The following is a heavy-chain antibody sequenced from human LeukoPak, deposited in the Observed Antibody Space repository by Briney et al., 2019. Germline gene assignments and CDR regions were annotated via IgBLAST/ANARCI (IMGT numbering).Heavy chain of an antibody. CDR2: ISSSGSAI. Sequence: GGSLRLSCAASGFPLSSYSINWVRQAPGKGLEWVSYISSSGSAIYYVDSVKGRFTVSRDNAKNSLFLQVNSPRAEDTAVYYCVRVKGSYFDYWGQGALVTVSS. CDR1: GFPLSSYS. CDR3: VRVKGSYFDY. J-gene: IGHJ4*02. D-gene: IGHD2-15*01. V-gene: IGHV3-48*01.